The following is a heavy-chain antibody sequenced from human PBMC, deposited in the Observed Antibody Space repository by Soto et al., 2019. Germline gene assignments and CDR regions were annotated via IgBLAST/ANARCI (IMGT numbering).Heavy chain of an antibody. V-gene: IGHV4-31*03. CDR2: IYYSGST. J-gene: IGHJ4*02. CDR1: GGSISSGGYY. CDR3: AVGELSLSLDY. D-gene: IGHD3-16*02. Sequence: QVQLQESGPGLVKPSQTLSLTCTVSGGSISSGGYYWSCIRQHPGKGLEWIGYIYYSGSTYYNPSLKSRVTISVDTSKNQFALKLSSVTAADTAVYYCAVGELSLSLDYWGQGTLVTVSS.